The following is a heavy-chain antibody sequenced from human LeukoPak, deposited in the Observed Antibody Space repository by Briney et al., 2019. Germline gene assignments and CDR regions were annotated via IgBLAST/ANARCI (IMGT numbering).Heavy chain of an antibody. V-gene: IGHV4-59*01. CDR2: IYYSGST. CDR3: ARERSGYYFD. J-gene: IGHJ4*02. D-gene: IGHD3-22*01. CDR1: GGSISSYY. Sequence: SETLSLTCTVSGGSISSYYWSWIRQPPGKGLEWSGYIYYSGSTNYNPSLKSRVTISVDTSKNQFSLKLSSVTAADTAVYYCARERSGYYFDWGQGTLVTVSS.